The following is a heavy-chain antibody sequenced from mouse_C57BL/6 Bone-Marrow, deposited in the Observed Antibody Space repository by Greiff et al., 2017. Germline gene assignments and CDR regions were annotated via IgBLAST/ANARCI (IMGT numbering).Heavy chain of an antibody. Sequence: QVQLKESGPGLVAPSQSLSITCTVSGFSLTSYGVDWVRQSPGKGLEWLGVIWGVGSTNYKSALKSRLSISKDNSKSQVFLKMNSLQTDDTAMYYCASPRYGRGFAYWGQGTLVTVSA. D-gene: IGHD1-1*01. J-gene: IGHJ3*01. V-gene: IGHV2-6*01. CDR2: IWGVGST. CDR3: ASPRYGRGFAY. CDR1: GFSLTSYG.